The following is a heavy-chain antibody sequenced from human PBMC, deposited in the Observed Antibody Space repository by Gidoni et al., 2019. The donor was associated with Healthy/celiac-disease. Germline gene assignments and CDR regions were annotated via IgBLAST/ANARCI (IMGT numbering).Heavy chain of an antibody. CDR2: IDPSDSYT. J-gene: IGHJ4*02. Sequence: QPPQTGPEGKTPGEARRYTCEGAGYSFTSYWISWVRQMPGKGLEWMGRIDPSDSYTNYCPAYQGKVTNSANKSISTAYLQWGSLKTAESAMYYCARRTEGIVGATVDYWGQGTLVTVSS. V-gene: IGHV5-10-1*03. D-gene: IGHD1-26*01. CDR1: GYSFTSYW. CDR3: ARRTEGIVGATVDY.